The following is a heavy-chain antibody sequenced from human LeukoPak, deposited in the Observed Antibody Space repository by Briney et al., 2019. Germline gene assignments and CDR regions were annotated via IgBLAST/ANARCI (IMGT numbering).Heavy chain of an antibody. J-gene: IGHJ4*02. V-gene: IGHV4-30-4*07. CDR3: ARQLMRWTNGGNDY. Sequence: PSQTLSLTCAVSGGSISSGAYSWSWIRQPPRKGLEWIGYVYYSGGTYYNPSLKSRVTISVDTSKNQFSLKLSSVTAADTAVYYCARQLMRWTNGGNDYWGQGTLVTVSS. CDR2: VYYSGGT. D-gene: IGHD2-8*01. CDR1: GGSISSGAYS.